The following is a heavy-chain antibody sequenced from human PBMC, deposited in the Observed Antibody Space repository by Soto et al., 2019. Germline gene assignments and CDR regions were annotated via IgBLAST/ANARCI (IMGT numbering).Heavy chain of an antibody. Sequence: QVQLVESGGGVVQPGRSLRLSCAASGFTFSSYAMHWVRQAPGKGLEWVAVISYDGSNKYYADSVKGRFTISRDNSKNTRYLQMNSLRAEDTAVYYCARDRTRYSSGWKGWFDPWGQGTLVTVSS. V-gene: IGHV3-30-3*01. CDR2: ISYDGSNK. D-gene: IGHD6-19*01. J-gene: IGHJ5*02. CDR1: GFTFSSYA. CDR3: ARDRTRYSSGWKGWFDP.